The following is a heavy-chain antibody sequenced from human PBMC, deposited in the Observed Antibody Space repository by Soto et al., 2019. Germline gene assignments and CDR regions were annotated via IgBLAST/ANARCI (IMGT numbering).Heavy chain of an antibody. CDR2: IYYSGST. V-gene: IGHV4-39*01. J-gene: IGHJ3*02. D-gene: IGHD2-2*01. CDR3: ARQRVIRYCSSTSCLGDAFDI. Sequence: PSETLSLTCTVSGGSISSSSYYWGWIRQPPGKGLEWIGSIYYSGSTYYNPSLKSRVTISVDTSKNQFSLKLSSVTAADTAVYYCARQRVIRYCSSTSCLGDAFDIWGQGTMVTVSS. CDR1: GGSISSSSYY.